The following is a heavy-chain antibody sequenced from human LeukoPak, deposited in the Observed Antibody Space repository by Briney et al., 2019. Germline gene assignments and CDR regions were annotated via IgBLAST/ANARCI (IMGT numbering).Heavy chain of an antibody. CDR1: GFTFSSYA. V-gene: IGHV3-23*01. CDR2: ISTSDGTT. CDR3: AKGRTGFSYGYGIDY. Sequence: GGSLRLSCAASGFTFSSYAMSWVRQAPGKGLEWVSSISTSDGTTYYADSVKGRFTISRDNSKNTLYLQMNSLRAEDAAIYYCAKGRTGFSYGYGIDYWGQGTLVSVSS. D-gene: IGHD5-18*01. J-gene: IGHJ4*02.